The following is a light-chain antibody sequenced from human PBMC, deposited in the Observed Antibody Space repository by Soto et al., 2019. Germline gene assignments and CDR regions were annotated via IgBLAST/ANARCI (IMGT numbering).Light chain of an antibody. V-gene: IGLV4-69*01. J-gene: IGLJ2*01. Sequence: QPVLTQSPSASASLGASVKLTCTLSSGHSSYAIAWHQQQPEKGPRYLMKLNSDGSHSKGDGIPDRFSGSSSGAERYLTISSLQSEDEADYYCQTWGTGMGVFGGGTMLTVL. CDR3: QTWGTGMGV. CDR2: LNSDGSH. CDR1: SGHSSYA.